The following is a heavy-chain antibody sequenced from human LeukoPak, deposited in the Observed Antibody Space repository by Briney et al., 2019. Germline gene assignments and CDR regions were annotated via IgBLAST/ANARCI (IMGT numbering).Heavy chain of an antibody. Sequence: SETLSLTCTVSGDSIGSYYWSWIRQPPGEGLEWIGYVYYTGSTNYNPSLKRRVTISVDTSKNHFSLNLRSVTAADTAIYYCARGGPSMTTVTTGPWYFDYWGQRNLVTVSS. V-gene: IGHV4-59*08. CDR3: ARGGPSMTTVTTGPWYFDY. D-gene: IGHD4-17*01. CDR2: VYYTGST. J-gene: IGHJ4*02. CDR1: GDSIGSYY.